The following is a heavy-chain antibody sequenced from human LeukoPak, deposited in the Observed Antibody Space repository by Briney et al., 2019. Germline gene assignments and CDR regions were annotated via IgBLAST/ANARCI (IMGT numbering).Heavy chain of an antibody. CDR3: AGIVAERGDGSCSLGY. V-gene: IGHV1-2*02. J-gene: IGHJ4*02. CDR2: IKPHRGDT. D-gene: IGHD2-15*01. Sequence: ASVTVSFKAPGGVFTDYSISWVRQAPGQGLEWMGWIKPHRGDTHYAQNFQGRVTMTGDTSSRITVAYMELNRLTPEDTAMYYCAGIVAERGDGSCSLGYWGQGTLVTVSS. CDR1: GGVFTDYS.